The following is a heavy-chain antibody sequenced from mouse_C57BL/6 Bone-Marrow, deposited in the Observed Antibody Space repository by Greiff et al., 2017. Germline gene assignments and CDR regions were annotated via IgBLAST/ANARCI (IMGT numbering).Heavy chain of an antibody. V-gene: IGHV8-12*01. CDR3: TRNRDYLYYFALDY. J-gene: IGHJ4*01. CDR1: GFSLSTSGMG. D-gene: IGHD2-4*01. Sequence: QVTLKESGPGLLQPSQTLSLTCSFSGFSLSTSGMGVSWFRQPSGKGLEWLAHIYWDDDKRYNPSLKSRLTISKDTSRNQVSLKITSVDTADTATYYCTRNRDYLYYFALDYWGQGTSVTVSS. CDR2: IYWDDDK.